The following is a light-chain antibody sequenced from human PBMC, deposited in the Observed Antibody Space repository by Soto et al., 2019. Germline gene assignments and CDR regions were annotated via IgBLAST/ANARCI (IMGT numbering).Light chain of an antibody. CDR1: QSLLHSNGYNY. Sequence: DIVMTQSPLSLPVTPGEPASISCRSSQSLLHSNGYNYLDWYLQKPGQSPQLLIYLGSNRASGVPDRFSGSGSGTDFTLTISRLEPEDVAVYYCQQYEAVVTFGQGTKVDIK. V-gene: IGKV2-28*01. J-gene: IGKJ1*01. CDR3: QQYEAVVT. CDR2: LGS.